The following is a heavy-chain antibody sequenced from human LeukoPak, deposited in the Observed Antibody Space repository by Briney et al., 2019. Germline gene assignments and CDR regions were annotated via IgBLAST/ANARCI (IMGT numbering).Heavy chain of an antibody. CDR2: INHRGSN. J-gene: IGHJ6*02. D-gene: IGHD1-26*01. CDR1: GPSFSGYY. V-gene: IGHV4-34*01. CDR3: ARLGRVRIPTYCYYGMDV. Sequence: SATLSLTCALYGPSFSGYYWSWTRHPPGEGLEWIGEINHRGSNNYNPSRKGRVTISVDPSKNQFYLKLSSVTAADTAVYYCARLGRVRIPTYCYYGMDVWGQGTTVTVSS.